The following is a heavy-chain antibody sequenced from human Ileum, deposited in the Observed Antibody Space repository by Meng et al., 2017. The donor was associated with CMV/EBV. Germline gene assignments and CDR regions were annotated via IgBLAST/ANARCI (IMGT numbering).Heavy chain of an antibody. CDR3: ATGGWQQPRFDY. CDR1: GFTFSNHW. V-gene: IGHV3-74*01. CDR2: ISTDGSTT. D-gene: IGHD5-24*01. Sequence: GESLKISCAASGFTFSNHWMHWVRQGPGKGLVWVSRISTDGSTTSYADSVKGRFTISTDNSENTLYLQMNSLRAEDTALYYCATGGWQQPRFDYWGQGTLVTVSS. J-gene: IGHJ4*02.